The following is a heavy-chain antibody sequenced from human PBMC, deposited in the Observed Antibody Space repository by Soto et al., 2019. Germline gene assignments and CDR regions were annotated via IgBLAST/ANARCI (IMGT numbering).Heavy chain of an antibody. CDR2: ISAYNGNT. D-gene: IGHD6-13*01. J-gene: IGHJ4*02. Sequence: ASVKVSCKASGYTFTSYGISWVRQAPGQGLEWTGWISAYNGNTNYAQKLQGRVTMTTDTSTSTAYMELRSLRSDDTAVYYCARVSAGGETNDYWGQGTLVTVSS. V-gene: IGHV1-18*01. CDR3: ARVSAGGETNDY. CDR1: GYTFTSYG.